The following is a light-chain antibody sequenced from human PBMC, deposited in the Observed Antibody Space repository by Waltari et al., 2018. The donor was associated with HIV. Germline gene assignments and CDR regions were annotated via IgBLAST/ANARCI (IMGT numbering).Light chain of an antibody. CDR1: SSKIGSNT. CDR3: AAWHDSLNGSWV. V-gene: IGLV1-44*01. J-gene: IGLJ3*02. Sequence: QSVLTQPPSASGTPGQRVTISCSGSSSKIGSNTVNWYQQLPGTAPKLLINSNKQLPSGVLDRFSGCKSGTSASLAISGLQYEDEADYYCAAWHDSLNGSWVFGGGTKLTVL. CDR2: SNK.